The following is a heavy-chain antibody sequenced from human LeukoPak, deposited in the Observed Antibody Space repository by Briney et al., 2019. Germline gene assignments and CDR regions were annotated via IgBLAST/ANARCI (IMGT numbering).Heavy chain of an antibody. CDR1: GGAVSSGNYY. CDR3: ARDPSGYFNY. CDR2: IYYSGST. V-gene: IGHV4-61*01. Sequence: PSETLSLTCTVSGGAVSSGNYYWSWIRQPPGKGLERIGYIYYSGSTNYNPSLKSRVTISVDTSKNQFSVKLSSVTAADTAVYYCARDPSGYFNYWGQGTLATVSS. D-gene: IGHD3-22*01. J-gene: IGHJ4*02.